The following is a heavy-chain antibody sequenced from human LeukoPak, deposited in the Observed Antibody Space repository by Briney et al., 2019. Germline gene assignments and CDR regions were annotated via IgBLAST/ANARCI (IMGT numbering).Heavy chain of an antibody. D-gene: IGHD3-3*01. CDR3: ARHRYYDFWSGYYTNDY. V-gene: IGHV4-38-2*01. CDR1: GYSISSGYY. Sequence: KPSETLSLTCAVSGYSISSGYYWGWIRQPPGKGLEWIGSIYYSGSTYYNPSLKSRVTISVDTSKNQFSLKLSSVTAADTAVYYCARHRYYDFWSGYYTNDYWGQGTLVTVSS. CDR2: IYYSGST. J-gene: IGHJ4*02.